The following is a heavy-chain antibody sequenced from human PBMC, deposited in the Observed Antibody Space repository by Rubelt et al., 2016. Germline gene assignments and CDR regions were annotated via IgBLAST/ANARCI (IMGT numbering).Heavy chain of an antibody. CDR3: ARDSQDIVVVVARGMDV. Sequence: ECAGGLVQPGGSLRLSCAASGFTFSSYWMSWVRQAPGKGLEWVANIKQDGSEKYYVDSVKGRFTISRDNAKNSLYLQMNSLRAEDTAVYYCARDSQDIVVVVARGMDVWGQGTTVTVSS. D-gene: IGHD2-15*01. V-gene: IGHV3-7*01. CDR2: IKQDGSEK. J-gene: IGHJ6*02. CDR1: GFTFSSYW.